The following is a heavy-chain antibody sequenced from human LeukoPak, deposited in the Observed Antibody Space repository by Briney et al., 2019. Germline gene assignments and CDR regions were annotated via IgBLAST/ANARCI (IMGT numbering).Heavy chain of an antibody. J-gene: IGHJ3*01. CDR3: VRAVHHLFYSDSSGYYGDAFDV. Sequence: GGSLRLSFAASGFSVRTNYMSWVGQAPGQGLEWVSVIYRGGTIRYADSAKGRFTLSRDNSRDTLHLQMHSLRVDDTAVYYCVRAVHHLFYSDSSGYYGDAFDVWGQGTVVTVSS. CDR1: GFSVRTNY. V-gene: IGHV3-53*01. CDR2: IYRGGTI. D-gene: IGHD3-22*01.